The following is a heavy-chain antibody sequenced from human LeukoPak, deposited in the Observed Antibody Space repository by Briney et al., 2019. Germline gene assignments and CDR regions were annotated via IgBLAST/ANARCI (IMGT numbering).Heavy chain of an antibody. D-gene: IGHD1-14*01. V-gene: IGHV5-51*01. CDR2: IYPGDSNT. CDR1: GYSFSTYW. Sequence: GESLKISCKGSGYSFSTYWIGWVRQMPGKGLEWMGIIYPGDSNTRYSPSFQGQVTISADKSISTVYLQWSSLKASDTAMYYCASPAGMTSNDPFDIWGQGTMVTVSS. J-gene: IGHJ3*02. CDR3: ASPAGMTSNDPFDI.